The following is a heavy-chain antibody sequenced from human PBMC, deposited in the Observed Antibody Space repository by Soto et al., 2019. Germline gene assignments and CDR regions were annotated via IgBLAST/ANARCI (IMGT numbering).Heavy chain of an antibody. CDR3: ARAVDCSGGSCYFLGFDAFDI. V-gene: IGHV1-46*01. CDR1: GYTFTSYY. J-gene: IGHJ3*02. CDR2: INPSGGST. Sequence: ASVKVSCKASGYTFTSYYMHWVRQAPGQGLEWMGIINPSGGSTSYAQKFQGRVTMTRDTSTSTVYMELSSLRSDDTAVYYCARAVDCSGGSCYFLGFDAFDIWGQGTMVTVSS. D-gene: IGHD2-15*01.